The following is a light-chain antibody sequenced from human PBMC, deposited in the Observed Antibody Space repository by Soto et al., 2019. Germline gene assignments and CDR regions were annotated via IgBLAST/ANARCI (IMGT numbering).Light chain of an antibody. Sequence: QSVLTQPPSVSGAPGQKITMSCTGRSSNIGAGYDVHWYQQLPGAAPRLLIYADNNRPSGVPDRFSASNSGTSASLAITGLQGEDEAVYYCQSYDTSLSGVIFGAGTKLTVL. CDR1: SSNIGAGYD. CDR2: ADN. CDR3: QSYDTSLSGVI. V-gene: IGLV1-40*01. J-gene: IGLJ2*01.